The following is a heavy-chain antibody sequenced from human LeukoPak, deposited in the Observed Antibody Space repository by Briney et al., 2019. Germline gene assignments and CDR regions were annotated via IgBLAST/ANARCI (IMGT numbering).Heavy chain of an antibody. CDR3: AKDLEYCSGGSCYIYYYGMDV. D-gene: IGHD2-15*01. CDR2: ISYDGSNK. V-gene: IGHV3-30*18. CDR1: GFTFSSYG. J-gene: IGHJ6*02. Sequence: GGSLRLSCAASGFTFSSYGMHWVRQAPGKGLEWVAVISYDGSNKYYADSVKGRFTISRDNSKNTLYLQMNSLRAEDTAVYYCAKDLEYCSGGSCYIYYYGMDVWGQGTTVTVSS.